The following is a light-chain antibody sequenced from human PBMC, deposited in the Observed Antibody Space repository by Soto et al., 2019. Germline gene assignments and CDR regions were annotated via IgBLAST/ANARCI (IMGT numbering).Light chain of an antibody. V-gene: IGKV4-1*01. CDR1: QSVLYSSNNKNY. Sequence: DIVMTQSPDSLAMSLDERATINCKSSQSVLYSSNNKNYLAWYQQKPGQPPKLLIYWASTRESGVADRFSGSGSGTDFTLTISSLQAEDVAVYYCQQYYSSPLTFGGGTKVEIK. CDR3: QQYYSSPLT. J-gene: IGKJ4*01. CDR2: WAS.